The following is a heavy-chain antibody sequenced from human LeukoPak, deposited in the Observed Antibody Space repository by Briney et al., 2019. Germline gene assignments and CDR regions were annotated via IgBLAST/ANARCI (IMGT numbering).Heavy chain of an antibody. CDR2: ISGSGGST. V-gene: IGHV3-23*01. Sequence: GASVKVSCKASGYTFTSYGISWVRQAPGKGLEWVSAISGSGGSTYYADSVKGRFTISRDNSKNTLYLQMNSLRAEDTAVYYCAKVPGATYCSSTSCYRLYWGQGTLVTVSS. CDR1: GYTFTSYG. D-gene: IGHD2-2*01. J-gene: IGHJ4*02. CDR3: AKVPGATYCSSTSCYRLY.